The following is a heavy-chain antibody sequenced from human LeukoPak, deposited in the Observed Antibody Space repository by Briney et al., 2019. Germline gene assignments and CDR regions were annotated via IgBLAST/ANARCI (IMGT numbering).Heavy chain of an antibody. CDR2: IYYSGTT. V-gene: IGHV4-59*01. J-gene: IGHJ3*02. CDR1: GVSISTYY. D-gene: IGHD1-26*01. CDR3: ARGASGTLYDAFDI. Sequence: SETLPLTCTDSGVSISTYYWSWIRQPPGEGLEWIGSIYYSGTTHSNPSLKSRATISVDTSKNHLSLKVNSVTAADTAVYYCARGASGTLYDAFDIWGQGTMVIVSS.